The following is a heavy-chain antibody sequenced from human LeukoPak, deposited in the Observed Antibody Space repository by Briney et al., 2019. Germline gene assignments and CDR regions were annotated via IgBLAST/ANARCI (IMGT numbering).Heavy chain of an antibody. J-gene: IGHJ5*02. CDR3: ARIRRLQYKNGFDP. CDR1: GGSFSGYY. D-gene: IGHD4-11*01. CDR2: INHSGST. V-gene: IGHV4-34*01. Sequence: PSETLSLTCAVYGGSFSGYYWSWIRQPPGKGLEWIGEINHSGSTNYNPSLKSRVTISVDTSKNQFSLKLSSVTAADTAVYYCARIRRLQYKNGFDPWGQGTLVTVSS.